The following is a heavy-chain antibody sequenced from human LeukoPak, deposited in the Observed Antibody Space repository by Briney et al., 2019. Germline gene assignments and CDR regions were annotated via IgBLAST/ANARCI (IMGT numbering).Heavy chain of an antibody. CDR3: ARAPLVSGWHFDY. CDR2: IYYSGTPT. J-gene: IGHJ4*02. Sequence: SETLSLTCTVSGDSINNYYWWAWIRQPPGKGLEWIGYIYYSGTPTSYNPSLKSRVTISIDASRNQFSLKLSSVTAADTAVYYCARAPLVSGWHFDYWGQGTLVTVSS. CDR1: GDSINNYY. V-gene: IGHV4-59*01. D-gene: IGHD6-19*01.